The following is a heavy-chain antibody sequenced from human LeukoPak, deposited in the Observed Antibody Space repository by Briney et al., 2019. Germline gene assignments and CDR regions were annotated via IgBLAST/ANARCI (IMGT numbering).Heavy chain of an antibody. Sequence: SEILSLTCAVYGGSFSGYYWSWIRQPPGKGLEWIGEINHSGSTNYNPSLKSRVTISVDTSKNQFSLKLSSVTAADTAVYYCARTSKTYYYDSSGYYYAPYIDYWGQGTLVTVSS. D-gene: IGHD3-22*01. CDR1: GGSFSGYY. V-gene: IGHV4-34*01. CDR3: ARTSKTYYYDSSGYYYAPYIDY. CDR2: INHSGST. J-gene: IGHJ4*02.